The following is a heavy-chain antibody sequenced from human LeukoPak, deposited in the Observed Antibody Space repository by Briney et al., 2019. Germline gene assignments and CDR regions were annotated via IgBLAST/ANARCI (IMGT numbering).Heavy chain of an antibody. V-gene: IGHV4-39*01. J-gene: IGHJ6*03. Sequence: PSETLSLTCTVSGGSISSSSYYWGWIRQPPGKGLEGIGSIYYSGSTYYNPSLKSRITISVDTSKNQFSLKLSSVTAADTAVYYCVVYYYYYMDVWGKGTTVTVSS. CDR1: GGSISSSSYY. CDR2: IYYSGST. CDR3: VVYYYYYMDV.